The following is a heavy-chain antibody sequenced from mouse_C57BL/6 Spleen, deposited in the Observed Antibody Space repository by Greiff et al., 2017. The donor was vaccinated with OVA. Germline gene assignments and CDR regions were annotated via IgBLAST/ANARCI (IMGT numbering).Heavy chain of an antibody. D-gene: IGHD2-4*01. V-gene: IGHV3-6*01. J-gene: IGHJ3*01. CDR2: ISYDGSN. CDR1: GYSITSGYY. Sequence: EVQVVESGPGLVKPSQSLSLTCSVTGYSITSGYYWNWIRQFPGNKLEWMGYISYDGSNNYNPSLKNRISITRDTSKNQFFLKLNSVTTEDTATYYCASTGDYDVRFAYWGQGTLVTVSA. CDR3: ASTGDYDVRFAY.